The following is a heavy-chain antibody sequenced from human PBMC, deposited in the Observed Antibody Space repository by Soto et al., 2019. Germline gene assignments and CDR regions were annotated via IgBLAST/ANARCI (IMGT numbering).Heavy chain of an antibody. CDR2: ISYDGSNK. Sequence: GGSLRLSCAASGFTFSSYAMHWVRQAPGKGLEWVAVISYDGSNKYYADSVKGRFTISRDNSKNTLYLQMNSLRAEDTAVYYCARDLGGQRGYSYGYYYYYGMDVWGQGTTVTVSS. D-gene: IGHD5-18*01. V-gene: IGHV3-30-3*01. J-gene: IGHJ6*02. CDR1: GFTFSSYA. CDR3: ARDLGGQRGYSYGYYYYYGMDV.